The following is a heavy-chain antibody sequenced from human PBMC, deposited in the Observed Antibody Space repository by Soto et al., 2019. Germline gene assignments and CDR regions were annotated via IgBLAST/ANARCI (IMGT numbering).Heavy chain of an antibody. V-gene: IGHV4-30-4*01. CDR3: VRDSSGVTGTPG. Sequence: QVRLQESGPSLVKPSQTLSLTCNVSGDSIISRNYYWTWIRQSPGKGLEWIGNIYYSGITNYNPSLKSRVSLSVDMSNNRFFLSLTSVTAADTAVYFCVRDSSGVTGTPGWGQGILVTVSS. J-gene: IGHJ4*02. D-gene: IGHD1-7*01. CDR2: IYYSGIT. CDR1: GDSIISRNYY.